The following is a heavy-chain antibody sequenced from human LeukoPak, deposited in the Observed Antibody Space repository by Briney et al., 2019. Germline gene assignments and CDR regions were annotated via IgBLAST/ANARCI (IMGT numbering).Heavy chain of an antibody. CDR3: ARDRENRYCSSTSCYRATDYYYYYYMDV. CDR1: GFTFSSYW. CDR2: IKQDGSEK. J-gene: IGHJ6*03. Sequence: GGSLRLSCAASGFTFSSYWMSWVRQAPGKGLEWVANIKQDGSEKYYVYSVKGRFTISRDNAKNSLYLQMNSLRAEDTAVYYCARDRENRYCSSTSCYRATDYYYYYYMDVWGKGTTVTVSS. D-gene: IGHD2-2*02. V-gene: IGHV3-7*01.